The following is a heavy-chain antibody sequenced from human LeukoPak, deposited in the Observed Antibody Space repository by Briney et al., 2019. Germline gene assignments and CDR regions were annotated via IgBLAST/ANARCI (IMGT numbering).Heavy chain of an antibody. D-gene: IGHD3-10*01. J-gene: IGHJ5*02. CDR3: AKDGLTRGANWFDP. CDR1: GFTFSSYA. Sequence: GGSLRLSCAASGFTFSSYAMSWVRQAPGKGLEWVSAVSGDRGNIYYADSVKGRFTISRDNSKNTLYLQMNSLRVEDTAMYYCAKDGLTRGANWFDPWGQGTLVNVSS. CDR2: VSGDRGNI. V-gene: IGHV3-23*01.